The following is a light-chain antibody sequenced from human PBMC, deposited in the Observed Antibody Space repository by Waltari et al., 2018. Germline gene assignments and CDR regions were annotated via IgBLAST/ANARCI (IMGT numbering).Light chain of an antibody. CDR2: GAS. J-gene: IGKJ1*01. CDR1: QSVGTY. CDR3: QMYVRLPVT. Sequence: EIVLTQSPGTLSLSPGERAALSCRASQSVGTYIAWYQQKPGQAPRLLIFGASNRATDIPDRFSGSGSGTDFSLTINRLEPEDFAVYYCQMYVRLPVTFGHGTRVEIK. V-gene: IGKV3-20*01.